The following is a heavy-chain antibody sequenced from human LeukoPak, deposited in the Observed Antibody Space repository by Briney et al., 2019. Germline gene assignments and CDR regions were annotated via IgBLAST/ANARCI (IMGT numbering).Heavy chain of an antibody. Sequence: SETLSLTCAVYGGSFSGNYWSWIRQPPGKGLEWIGEINHSGSTNYNPSLKSRVTISVDTSKNQFSLKLSSVTAADTAVYYCARGVDIVVVVARGLNWFDPWGQGTLVTVSS. D-gene: IGHD2-15*01. CDR3: ARGVDIVVVVARGLNWFDP. CDR2: INHSGST. CDR1: GGSFSGNY. J-gene: IGHJ5*02. V-gene: IGHV4-34*01.